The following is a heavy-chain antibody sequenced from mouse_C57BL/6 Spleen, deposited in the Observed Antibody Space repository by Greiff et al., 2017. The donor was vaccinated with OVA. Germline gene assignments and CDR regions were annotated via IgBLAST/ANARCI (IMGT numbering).Heavy chain of an antibody. CDR2: ISSGSSTI. CDR1: GFTFSDYG. D-gene: IGHD2-5*01. Sequence: EVMLVESGGGLVKPGGSLKLSCAASGFTFSDYGMHWVRQAPEKGLEWVAYISSGSSTIYYADTVKGRFTISRDNAKNTLFLQMTSLRSEDTAMYYCAFRYYSNAMDYWGQGTSVTVSS. CDR3: AFRYYSNAMDY. J-gene: IGHJ4*01. V-gene: IGHV5-17*01.